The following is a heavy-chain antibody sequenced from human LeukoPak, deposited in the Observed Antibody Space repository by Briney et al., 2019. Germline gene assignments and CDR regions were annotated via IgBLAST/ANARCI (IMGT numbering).Heavy chain of an antibody. D-gene: IGHD6-13*01. V-gene: IGHV1-18*01. CDR3: ARAAGGGYFDF. CDR1: GYSFTSYG. CDR2: ISAYNSNT. Sequence: GASVKVSCKASGYSFTSYGISWVRQAPGQGLEWMGWISAYNSNTNYAQNLQGRVTMTTGTSTSTVYLDLRSLRSDDTAVYYCARAAGGGYFDFWGQGTLVTVSS. J-gene: IGHJ4*02.